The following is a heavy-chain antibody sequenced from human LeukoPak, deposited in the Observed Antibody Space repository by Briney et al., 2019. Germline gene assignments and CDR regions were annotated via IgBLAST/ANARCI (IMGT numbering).Heavy chain of an antibody. CDR3: ARLFPSHDYVWGSYRINAFDI. CDR2: IYYSGST. J-gene: IGHJ3*02. V-gene: IGHV4-59*08. CDR1: GGSISSYY. Sequence: SETLSLTCTVSGGSISSYYWSWIRQPPGKGLEWIGYIYYSGSTNYNPSLKSRVTISVDTSKTQFSLKLSSVTAADTAVYYCARLFPSHDYVWGSYRINAFDIWGQGTMVTVSS. D-gene: IGHD3-16*02.